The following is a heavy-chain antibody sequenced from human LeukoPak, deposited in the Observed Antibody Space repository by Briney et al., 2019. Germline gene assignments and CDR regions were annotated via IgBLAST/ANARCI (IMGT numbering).Heavy chain of an antibody. V-gene: IGHV1-69*04. J-gene: IGHJ5*02. Sequence: SVKVSCKASGGTFSSYAISWVRQAPGQGLEWMGRIIPILGIANYAQKFQGRVTITADKSASTAYMELSSLRSEDTAMYYCAREQIIRGVMLWFDPWGQGTLVTVSS. CDR1: GGTFSSYA. D-gene: IGHD3-10*01. CDR2: IIPILGIA. CDR3: AREQIIRGVMLWFDP.